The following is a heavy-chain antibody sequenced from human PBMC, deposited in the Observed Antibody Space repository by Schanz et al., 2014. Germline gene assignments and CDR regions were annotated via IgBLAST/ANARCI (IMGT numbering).Heavy chain of an antibody. J-gene: IGHJ4*02. D-gene: IGHD3-10*01. V-gene: IGHV3-33*01. CDR1: GFIFSSYG. CDR2: IWYDGSNK. CDR3: ARANYRRKINFDY. Sequence: QVQLVESGGGVVQPGRSLRLSCAASGFIFSSYGLHWVRQAPGKGLEWVAFIWYDGSNKYYADSVKGRFTMSRDNSKNTLYLQMNSLRAEDTDVYYSARANYRRKINFDYWGRGTLVTVSS.